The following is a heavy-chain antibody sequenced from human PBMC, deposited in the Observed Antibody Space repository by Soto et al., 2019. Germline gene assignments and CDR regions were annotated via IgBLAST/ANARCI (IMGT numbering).Heavy chain of an antibody. Sequence: QVQLVESGGGVVQPGRSLRLSCAASGFTFSSYGMHWVRQAPGKGLEWVAVIWYDGSNNYYADSVKGRFTISRDNSKNTLYLQMNSLRAEDTAVYYCARENIVVVVAAFHYFDYWGQGTLVTVSS. CDR2: IWYDGSNN. J-gene: IGHJ4*02. CDR1: GFTFSSYG. CDR3: ARENIVVVVAAFHYFDY. V-gene: IGHV3-33*01. D-gene: IGHD2-15*01.